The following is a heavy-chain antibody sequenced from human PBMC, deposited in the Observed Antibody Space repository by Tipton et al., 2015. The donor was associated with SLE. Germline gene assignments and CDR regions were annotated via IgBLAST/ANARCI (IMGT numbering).Heavy chain of an antibody. CDR1: GFTFDDYA. D-gene: IGHD6-13*01. V-gene: IGHV3-43D*04. CDR3: AREPGYSSSWYDY. Sequence: SLRLSCAASGFTFDDYAMHWVRQAPGKGLEWVSLISWDGGSTYYADSVKGRFTISRDNSKNSLYLQMNSLRAEDTAVYYCAREPGYSSSWYDYWGQGTLVTVSS. CDR2: ISWDGGST. J-gene: IGHJ4*02.